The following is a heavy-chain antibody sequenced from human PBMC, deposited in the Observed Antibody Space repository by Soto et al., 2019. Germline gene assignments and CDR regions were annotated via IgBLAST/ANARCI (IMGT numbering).Heavy chain of an antibody. V-gene: IGHV3-74*01. Sequence: GGSLRLSCAASGFTFSSYWMHWVRRAPGRGLVWVSHINSDGSTTSYADSVEGRFTISRDNAKNTLYLQMNSLRAEDTAVYYCARGTTVVPDYWGQGTLVTVSS. J-gene: IGHJ4*02. CDR3: ARGTTVVPDY. CDR2: INSDGSTT. D-gene: IGHD4-17*01. CDR1: GFTFSSYW.